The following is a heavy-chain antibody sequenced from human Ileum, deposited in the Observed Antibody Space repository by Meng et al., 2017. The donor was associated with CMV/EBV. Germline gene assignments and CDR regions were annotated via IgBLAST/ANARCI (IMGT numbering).Heavy chain of an antibody. J-gene: IGHJ4*02. V-gene: IGHV3-21*01. CDR3: ARGPYYDFWRGYGNGCDY. CDR2: ISNSSSIR. D-gene: IGHD3-3*01. Sequence: TFSSDSMNWVRQAPGRGLEWVSSISNSSSIRYYEDSVRGRFTISRDNARNSVYLKMNSLRAEDTAVYYCARGPYYDFWRGYGNGCDYWGQGTLVTVSS. CDR1: TFSSDS.